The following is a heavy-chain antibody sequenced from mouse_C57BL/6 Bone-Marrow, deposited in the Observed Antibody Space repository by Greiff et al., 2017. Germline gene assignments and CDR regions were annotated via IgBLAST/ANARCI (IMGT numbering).Heavy chain of an antibody. D-gene: IGHD2-1*01. V-gene: IGHV5-2*03. CDR1: EYEFPSHD. CDR3: ARRGNYEGYFDV. CDR2: INSDGGST. J-gene: IGHJ1*03. Sequence: DVKLVESGGGLVQPGESLKLSCESNEYEFPSHDMSWVRKTPEKRPELVAAINSDGGSTYYPDTMERRFIISRDNTKKTLYLQMSSLRSEDTALYYCARRGNYEGYFDVWGTGTTVTVSS.